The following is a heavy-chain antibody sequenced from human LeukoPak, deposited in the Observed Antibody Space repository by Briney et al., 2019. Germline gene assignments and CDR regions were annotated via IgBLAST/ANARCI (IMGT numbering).Heavy chain of an antibody. Sequence: ASVKVSCKTSGYTFTCYYMHWVRQAPGQGLEWMGRMNPNSGDTNYAQQFQGRVTMTRDTSINTAYMELSSLRSDDTAVYYCVPRGDGGFDYWGQGTLVVVSS. D-gene: IGHD3-16*01. CDR3: VPRGDGGFDY. CDR2: MNPNSGDT. CDR1: GYTFTCYY. J-gene: IGHJ4*02. V-gene: IGHV1-2*06.